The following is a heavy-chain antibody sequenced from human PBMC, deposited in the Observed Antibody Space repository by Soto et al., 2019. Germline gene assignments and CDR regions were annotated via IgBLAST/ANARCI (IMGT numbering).Heavy chain of an antibody. J-gene: IGHJ4*02. CDR3: ARATRITMITSNY. CDR1: GYTFTSYY. V-gene: IGHV1-46*01. Sequence: QVQLVQSGAEVKKPGASVKVSCKASGYTFTSYYMHWVRQAPGQGLEWMGIINPSGGSTSYAQKFQRRVTMTRETSTSTVYMELCSLRSEDTAVYYCARATRITMITSNYWGQGTLVTVSS. D-gene: IGHD3-22*01. CDR2: INPSGGST.